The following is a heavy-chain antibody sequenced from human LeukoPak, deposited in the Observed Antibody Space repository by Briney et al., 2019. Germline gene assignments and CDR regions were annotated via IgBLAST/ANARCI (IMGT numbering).Heavy chain of an antibody. J-gene: IGHJ3*01. CDR3: VCGLEATTLLEVGALDF. D-gene: IGHD5-12*01. CDR1: GISVSDNS. Sequence: HPGGSLRLSCVASGISVSDNSMNWVRQAPGKRLEWVSVIYTGGDTNYADSVKGRFTISRDNSKNTLYLQMNSLRGEDTAIYYCVCGLEATTLLEVGALDFWGQGTTVTVSS. CDR2: IYTGGDT. V-gene: IGHV3-66*01.